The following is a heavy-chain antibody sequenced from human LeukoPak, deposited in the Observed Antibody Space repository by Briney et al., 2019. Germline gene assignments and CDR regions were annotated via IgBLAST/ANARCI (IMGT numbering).Heavy chain of an antibody. D-gene: IGHD3-3*01. CDR2: ISYDGSNK. CDR3: ARDRHDFWSGYYGEGVPWFDP. CDR1: GFTFTNYG. J-gene: IGHJ5*02. Sequence: GRSLGLSCTTSGFTFTNYGINWVRQAPGKGLEWVAVISYDGSNKYYADSVKGRFTISRDNSKNTLYLQMNSLRAEDTAVYYCARDRHDFWSGYYGEGVPWFDPWGQGTLVTVSS. V-gene: IGHV3-30*19.